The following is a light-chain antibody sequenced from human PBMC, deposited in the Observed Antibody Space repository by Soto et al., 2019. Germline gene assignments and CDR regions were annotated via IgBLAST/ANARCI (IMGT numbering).Light chain of an antibody. CDR1: QGISVD. Sequence: DIQMTQSPSSLSASVGDRVTITCRASQGISVDLAWYQQKPGNIPKLLIFAASTLQSGVPSRFSGSGSGTDFTLTISSLQPEDVATYFCQKYDRAPFTFGPGTKVDIK. V-gene: IGKV1-27*01. J-gene: IGKJ3*01. CDR3: QKYDRAPFT. CDR2: AAS.